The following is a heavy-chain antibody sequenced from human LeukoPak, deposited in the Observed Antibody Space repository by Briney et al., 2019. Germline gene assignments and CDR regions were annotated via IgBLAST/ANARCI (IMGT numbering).Heavy chain of an antibody. CDR1: GFTFSSYW. CDR3: ARYRRYDILTGYCFDY. V-gene: IGHV3-7*01. J-gene: IGHJ4*02. D-gene: IGHD3-9*01. CDR2: IKQDGSEK. Sequence: GGSLRLSCAASGFTFSSYWMSWVRQAPGKGLEWVANIKQDGSEKYYADSVKGRFTISRDNAKNSVYLQMNSLRAADTAVYYCARYRRYDILTGYCFDYWGQGTLVTVSS.